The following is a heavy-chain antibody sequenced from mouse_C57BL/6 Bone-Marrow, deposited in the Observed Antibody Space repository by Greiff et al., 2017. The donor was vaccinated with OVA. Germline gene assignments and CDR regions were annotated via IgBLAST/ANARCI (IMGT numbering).Heavy chain of an antibody. V-gene: IGHV1-81*01. J-gene: IGHJ2*01. D-gene: IGHD2-3*01. CDR1: GYTFTSYG. CDR3: ARDEWLLPFDY. CDR2: IYPRSGNT. Sequence: QVQLKESGAELARPGASVKLSCKASGYTFTSYGISWVKQRTGQGLEWIGEIYPRSGNTYYNEKFKGKATLTADKSSSTAYMELRSLTSEDSAVYFCARDEWLLPFDYWGQGTTLTVSS.